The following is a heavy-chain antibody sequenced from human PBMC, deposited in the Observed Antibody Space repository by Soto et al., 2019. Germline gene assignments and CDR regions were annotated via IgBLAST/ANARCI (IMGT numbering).Heavy chain of an antibody. CDR3: ARGGVTPRYYYGMDV. CDR2: INHSGST. D-gene: IGHD1-20*01. J-gene: IGHJ6*02. Sequence: PSETLSLTCAVCGGSFSGYYWSWIRQPPGKGLEWIGEINHSGSTNYNPSLKSRVTISVDTSKNQFSLKLSSVTAADTAVYYCARGGVTPRYYYGMDVWGQGTTVTVSS. V-gene: IGHV4-34*01. CDR1: GGSFSGYY.